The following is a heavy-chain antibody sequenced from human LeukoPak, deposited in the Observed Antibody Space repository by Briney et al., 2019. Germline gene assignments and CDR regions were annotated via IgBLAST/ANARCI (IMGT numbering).Heavy chain of an antibody. CDR2: IYSGGST. V-gene: IGHV3-53*01. CDR3: ARDPYNSRSSYFDY. Sequence: GGSLRLSCAVSGLTVTSNYMSWVRQAPGKGLEWVSAIYSGGSTFYADSVKGRFTISRDNSKNTLYLQMNSLRAEDTAVYYCARDPYNSRSSYFDYWGQGTLVTVSS. CDR1: GLTVTSNY. D-gene: IGHD3-10*01. J-gene: IGHJ4*02.